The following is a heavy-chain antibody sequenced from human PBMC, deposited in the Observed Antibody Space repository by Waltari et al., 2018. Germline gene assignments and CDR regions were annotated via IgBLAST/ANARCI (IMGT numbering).Heavy chain of an antibody. CDR2: IYHSGST. Sequence: QVQLQESGPGLVKPSETLSLTCAVSGYSISSGYYWGWIRQPPGKGLEWIGSIYHSGSTYYNPSLKSRVTISVDTSKNQFSLKLSSVTAADTAVYYCARDAAAGNDYWGQGTLVIGSS. V-gene: IGHV4-38-2*02. J-gene: IGHJ4*02. D-gene: IGHD6-13*01. CDR3: ARDAAAGNDY. CDR1: GYSISSGYY.